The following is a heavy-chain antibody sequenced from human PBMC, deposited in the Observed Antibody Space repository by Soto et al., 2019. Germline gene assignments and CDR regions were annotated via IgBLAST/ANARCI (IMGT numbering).Heavy chain of an antibody. CDR3: ARYGQIADLYYYYYGMDV. CDR2: IYYSGST. J-gene: IGHJ6*02. D-gene: IGHD4-17*01. CDR1: GGSISSGGYY. Sequence: PSETLSLTCTVSGGSISSGGYYWSWIRQHPGKGLEWIGYIYYSGSTYYNPSLRSRVTISVDTSKNQFSLKLSSVTAADTAVYYCARYGQIADLYYYYYGMDVWGQGTTVTVSS. V-gene: IGHV4-31*03.